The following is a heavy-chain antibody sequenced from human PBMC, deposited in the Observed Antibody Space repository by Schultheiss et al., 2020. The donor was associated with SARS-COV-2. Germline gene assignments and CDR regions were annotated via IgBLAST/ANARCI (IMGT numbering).Heavy chain of an antibody. CDR2: IGGSGDTT. J-gene: IGHJ4*02. Sequence: GGSLRLSCAASGFTFSNYAMNWVRQAPGKGLEWVSAIGGSGDTTYYADSVKGRFTISRDNSKNTLYLQMNSLRAEDTAVYYCAKGGATPFDYWGQGTLVTVSS. CDR1: GFTFSNYA. V-gene: IGHV3-23*01. CDR3: AKGGATPFDY. D-gene: IGHD1-26*01.